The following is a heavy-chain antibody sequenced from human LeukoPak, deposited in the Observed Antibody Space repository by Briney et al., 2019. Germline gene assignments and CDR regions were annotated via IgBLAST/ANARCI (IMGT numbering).Heavy chain of an antibody. D-gene: IGHD5-18*01. V-gene: IGHV4-4*02. CDR2: VYHSGST. J-gene: IGHJ4*02. CDR1: GGSINTNNW. Sequence: PSETLSLTCAVSGGSINTNNWWSWVRQPPGKGLEWIGDVYHSGSTYYNPSLKSRVTISVDRSKNQFSLKLSSVTAADTAVYYCARGGRYSYGPPFDYWGQGTLVTVSS. CDR3: ARGGRYSYGPPFDY.